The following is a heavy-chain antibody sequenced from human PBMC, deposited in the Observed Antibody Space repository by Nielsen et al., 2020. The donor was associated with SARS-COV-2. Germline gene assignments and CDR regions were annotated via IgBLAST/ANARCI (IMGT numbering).Heavy chain of an antibody. J-gene: IGHJ4*02. CDR1: GFTFSSYA. CDR3: AKQAAAGVIYYFDC. V-gene: IGHV3-23*01. D-gene: IGHD6-13*01. Sequence: GESLKISCAASGFTFSSYAMSWVRQAPVKGLEWVSAISGSGGSTYYADSVKGRFTISRDNSKNTLYLQMNSLRAEDTAVYYCAKQAAAGVIYYFDCWGQGTLVTVSS. CDR2: ISGSGGST.